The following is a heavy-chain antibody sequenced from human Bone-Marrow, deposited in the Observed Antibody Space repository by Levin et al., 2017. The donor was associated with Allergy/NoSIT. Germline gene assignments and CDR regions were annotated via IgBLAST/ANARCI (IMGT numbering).Heavy chain of an antibody. D-gene: IGHD3-22*01. CDR1: GGTFDKYT. V-gene: IGHV1-69*04. CDR2: IIPILGVP. J-gene: IGHJ4*02. Sequence: SVKVSCKLSGGTFDKYTIGWVRQAPGQGLEWMGRIIPILGVPNFPQKLQGRVTFTEDKSTSTAYMELSSLTSEDTAIYFCATEEGHYNYGSVYYYFDSWGQGTLVTVSS. CDR3: ATEEGHYNYGSVYYYFDS.